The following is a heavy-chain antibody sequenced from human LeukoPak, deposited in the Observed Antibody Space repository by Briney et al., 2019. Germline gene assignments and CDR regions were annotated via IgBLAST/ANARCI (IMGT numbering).Heavy chain of an antibody. D-gene: IGHD5-24*01. Sequence: PGRSLRLSCAASGFTFSSYRMHWVRQAPGKGLEWVAVISYDGSNKYYADSVKGRFTISRDNSKNTLYLQMNSLRAEDTAVYYCAKEKLDYWGQGTLVTVSS. CDR1: GFTFSSYR. CDR2: ISYDGSNK. CDR3: AKEKLDY. V-gene: IGHV3-30*18. J-gene: IGHJ4*02.